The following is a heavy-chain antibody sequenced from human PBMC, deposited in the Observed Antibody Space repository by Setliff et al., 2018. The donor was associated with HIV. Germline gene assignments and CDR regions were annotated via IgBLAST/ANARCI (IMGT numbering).Heavy chain of an antibody. J-gene: IGHJ1*01. CDR1: GGSISSGSYY. D-gene: IGHD3-22*01. Sequence: SETLSLTCTVSGGSISSGSYYWGWIRQPPGKGLVWIGSIYYSGSTYYNPSFKSRVTISVDTSKNQFSLKLSSVTAADTAVYYCARGSYYDSSGHTLVDFQHWGQGTLVTVSS. V-gene: IGHV4-39*07. CDR2: IYYSGST. CDR3: ARGSYYDSSGHTLVDFQH.